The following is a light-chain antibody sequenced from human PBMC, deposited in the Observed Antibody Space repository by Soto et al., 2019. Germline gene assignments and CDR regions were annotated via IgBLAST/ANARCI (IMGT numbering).Light chain of an antibody. CDR1: QDISNY. CDR3: QQYDNLPLT. Sequence: DIQMTQSPSSLSAFVGDRVTITCQASQDISNYLNWYQQKPGKAPKLLIYDASNLQTGVPSRFSGSGSGTDFTFIISRLQPEDIATYYCQQYDNLPLTFGGGTKVEIK. CDR2: DAS. J-gene: IGKJ4*01. V-gene: IGKV1-33*01.